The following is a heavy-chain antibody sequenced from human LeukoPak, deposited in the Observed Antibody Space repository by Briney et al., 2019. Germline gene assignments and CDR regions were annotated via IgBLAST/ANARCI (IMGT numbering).Heavy chain of an antibody. CDR2: ITGSGGST. V-gene: IGHV3-23*01. D-gene: IGHD3-22*01. Sequence: GGSLRLSCAASGFTFGDYAMGWVRQAPGKGLEWVSGITGSGGSTYYANSVKGRFTISRDNSKNTLFLQMSSLRADDTAVYYCAKVAISLIAVVKTPFDSWGQGTLVTVSS. CDR3: AKVAISLIAVVKTPFDS. J-gene: IGHJ4*02. CDR1: GFTFGDYA.